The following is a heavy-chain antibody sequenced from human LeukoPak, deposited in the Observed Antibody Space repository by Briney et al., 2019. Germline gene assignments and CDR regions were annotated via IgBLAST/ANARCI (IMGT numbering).Heavy chain of an antibody. V-gene: IGHV3-7*01. Sequence: GGSLRLACAASGFTFSSYWMSWVSQAPGKGLERVANIKQDGSEKYYVDSVKGRFTISRDNAKNSLYLQMNSLRAEDTAVYYCARDYDFWSDKPEYFQHWGQGTLVTVSS. CDR3: ARDYDFWSDKPEYFQH. CDR1: GFTFSSYW. J-gene: IGHJ1*01. CDR2: IKQDGSEK. D-gene: IGHD3-3*01.